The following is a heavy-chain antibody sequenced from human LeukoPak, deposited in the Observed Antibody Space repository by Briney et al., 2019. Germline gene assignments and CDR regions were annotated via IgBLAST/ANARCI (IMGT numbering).Heavy chain of an antibody. J-gene: IGHJ4*02. CDR1: GFTFNNYA. V-gene: IGHV3-23*01. CDR2: ISGSGGRT. CDR3: AKDLESSYDNSGYATDY. Sequence: PGGSLRLSCAASGFTFNNYAMSWVRQAPRKGLEWVSAISGSGGRTYYAASVKGRFTISRDNSKNTLYLQMNSLRAEDTAVYYCAKDLESSYDNSGYATDYWGQGTLVTVSS. D-gene: IGHD3-22*01.